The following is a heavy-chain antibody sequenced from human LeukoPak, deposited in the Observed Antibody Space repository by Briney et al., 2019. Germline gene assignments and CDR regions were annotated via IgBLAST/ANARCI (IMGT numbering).Heavy chain of an antibody. CDR3: ARVEGYSYGFESGMDV. D-gene: IGHD5-18*01. Sequence: GGSLRLSCAASGFTFSSYWMHWARQAPGKGLVWVSRINSDGSSTSYADSVKGRFTISRDNAKNTLYLQMNSLRAEDTAVYYCARVEGYSYGFESGMDVWGKGTTVTVSS. CDR1: GFTFSSYW. CDR2: INSDGSST. J-gene: IGHJ6*03. V-gene: IGHV3-74*01.